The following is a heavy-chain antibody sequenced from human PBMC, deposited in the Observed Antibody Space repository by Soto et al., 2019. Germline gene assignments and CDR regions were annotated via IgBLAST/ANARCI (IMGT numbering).Heavy chain of an antibody. CDR3: ARAYSIVVVPAAIINNWFDP. J-gene: IGHJ5*02. V-gene: IGHV1-3*01. Sequence: ASVKLSCKASGYTFTSYAMHWVRQAPGQRLEWMGWINAGNGNTKYSQKFQGRVTITGDTSASTAYMELSSLRSEDTAVYYCARAYSIVVVPAAIINNWFDPWGQGTLVTVSS. CDR2: INAGNGNT. D-gene: IGHD2-2*01. CDR1: GYTFTSYA.